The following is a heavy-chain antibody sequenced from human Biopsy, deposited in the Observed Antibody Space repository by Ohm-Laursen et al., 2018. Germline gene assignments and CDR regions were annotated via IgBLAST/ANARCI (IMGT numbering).Heavy chain of an antibody. CDR1: GFDFSDYS. CDR3: ARRPYGGTRYWYFDL. Sequence: SLRLSCAASGFDFSDYSMSWVRQAPGKGLEWISYISAAGPAMFYADSVRGRFTISRDNANNLLYLQMDSLRAEDTAVYYCARRPYGGTRYWYFDLWGRGTLVTVSS. CDR2: ISAAGPAM. V-gene: IGHV3-11*01. D-gene: IGHD4-23*01. J-gene: IGHJ2*01.